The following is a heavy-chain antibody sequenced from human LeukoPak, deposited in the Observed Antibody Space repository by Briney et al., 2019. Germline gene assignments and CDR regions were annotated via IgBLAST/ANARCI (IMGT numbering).Heavy chain of an antibody. J-gene: IGHJ5*02. V-gene: IGHV3-23*01. CDR2: ISGSGDNT. Sequence: GGSLRLSCAASGFTFSSYAMSWVRQAPGKGLECVSGISGSGDNTYYADSVKGRFTISRDNSKNTLYLQMNSLRADDTAVYYCAKGGLVHRFDPWGQGTLVTVSS. CDR1: GFTFSSYA. CDR3: AKGGLVHRFDP.